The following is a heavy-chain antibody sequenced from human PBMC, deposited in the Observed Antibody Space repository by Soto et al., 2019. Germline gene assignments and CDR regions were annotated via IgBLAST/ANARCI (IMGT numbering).Heavy chain of an antibody. Sequence: EVQLVESGGGLVQPGGFLRLSCAASGFTFSAYSMNWVRQAPGKGLEWISYIRTSPTTIHYADSVKGRFTISRDNAKNSLYLQMNRLRAEDTAINYRARDYHADCDFWGQGTLVTVSS. J-gene: IGHJ4*02. D-gene: IGHD2-21*01. CDR3: ARDYHADCDF. V-gene: IGHV3-48*01. CDR1: GFTFSAYS. CDR2: IRTSPTTI.